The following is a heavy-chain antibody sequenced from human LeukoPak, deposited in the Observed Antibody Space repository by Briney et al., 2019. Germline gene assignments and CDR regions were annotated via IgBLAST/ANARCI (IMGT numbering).Heavy chain of an antibody. CDR2: IYPDDSET. D-gene: IGHD6-19*01. Sequence: GESLEISCKGSGYSFTTYWIAWVRQMPGKGLEWMGIIYPDDSETRYSPSFQGQVTISADKSISTAYLQWSSLKASDTAMYYCARRGSGWQKTHNWFDPWGQGTLVTVSS. CDR3: ARRGSGWQKTHNWFDP. V-gene: IGHV5-51*01. J-gene: IGHJ5*02. CDR1: GYSFTTYW.